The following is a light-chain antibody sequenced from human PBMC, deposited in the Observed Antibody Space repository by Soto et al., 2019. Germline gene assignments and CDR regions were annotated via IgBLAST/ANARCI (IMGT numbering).Light chain of an antibody. CDR2: DAS. V-gene: IGKV1-5*01. CDR3: QQYNSYSQT. CDR1: QSISSW. Sequence: DIQMTQSPSTLSASVGDRVTITCRASQSISSWLAWYQQKPGKAPKLLIYDASSLESGVPSRFSGSGSGTEFTLTISSLQPDYLATYYCQQYNSYSQTFGQGTKVEIK. J-gene: IGKJ1*01.